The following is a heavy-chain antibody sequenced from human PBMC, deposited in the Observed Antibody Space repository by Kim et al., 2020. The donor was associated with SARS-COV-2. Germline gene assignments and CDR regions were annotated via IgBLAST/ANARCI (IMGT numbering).Heavy chain of an antibody. D-gene: IGHD2-8*01. CDR1: GFTVSSNY. CDR2: LYAGGNI. V-gene: IGHV3-66*01. J-gene: IGHJ5*02. CDR3: ASDGRATTNYNWFDL. Sequence: GGSLRLSCVASGFTVSSNYMSWVRQAPGKGLEWLSVLYAGGNIFYADSVKGRFTISRDTSKNTLFLHINSLRAEDTAAYYCASDGRATTNYNWFDLWGQG.